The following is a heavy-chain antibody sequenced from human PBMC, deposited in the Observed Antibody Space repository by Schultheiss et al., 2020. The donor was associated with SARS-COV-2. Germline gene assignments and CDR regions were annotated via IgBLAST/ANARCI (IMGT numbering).Heavy chain of an antibody. CDR1: SESFSDYY. V-gene: IGHV4-34*01. J-gene: IGHJ6*02. CDR2: INHSGST. Sequence: GSLRLSCDVYSESFSDYYWNWFRQPPGKGLEWIGEINHSGSTKYNPSLESRVTLSVDTSKNQFSLKLASVTAADTAVYYCARNVYGMDVWGQGTTVTVSS. CDR3: ARNVYGMDV.